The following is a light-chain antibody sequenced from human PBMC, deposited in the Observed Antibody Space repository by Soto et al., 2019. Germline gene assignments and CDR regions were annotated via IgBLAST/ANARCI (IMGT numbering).Light chain of an antibody. Sequence: QSVLTQPPSASVNPGQRLTISCSGSTANILRNYVYWYRQLPGTAPRLLSSMNGQRPSGVPDRFSGSKSGTSASLAISGLRSEDEADYYCASWDDSLSGYVFGTGTKVTVL. J-gene: IGLJ1*01. CDR2: MNG. CDR1: TANILRNY. V-gene: IGLV1-47*01. CDR3: ASWDDSLSGYV.